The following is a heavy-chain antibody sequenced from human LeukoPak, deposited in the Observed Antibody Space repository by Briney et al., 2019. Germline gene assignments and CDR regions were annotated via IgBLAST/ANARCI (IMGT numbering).Heavy chain of an antibody. Sequence: GESLKISCKGSGYSFATYWIAWVRQMPGKGLEWMGIIYPGDSDTRYSPSFQGQVTISADMSINTAYVQWSSLKASDTAMYYCARSSDPEYMDVWGEGTTVTVSS. V-gene: IGHV5-51*01. CDR1: GYSFATYW. CDR3: ARSSDPEYMDV. CDR2: IYPGDSDT. J-gene: IGHJ6*03.